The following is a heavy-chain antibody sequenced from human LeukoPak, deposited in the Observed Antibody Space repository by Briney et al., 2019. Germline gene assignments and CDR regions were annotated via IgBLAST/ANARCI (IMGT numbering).Heavy chain of an antibody. V-gene: IGHV4-4*08. D-gene: IGHD2/OR15-2a*01. CDR1: GVSISNFY. Sequence: SETLSLTCTVSGVSISNFYWSWIRQPPGKGLEWIGYIYHSGGTSYNPSLKGRVTISVDTSKNQFSLKLSSVTAADTAVYYCARAFRARYFDLWGRGTLVTVSS. CDR2: IYHSGGT. CDR3: ARAFRARYFDL. J-gene: IGHJ2*01.